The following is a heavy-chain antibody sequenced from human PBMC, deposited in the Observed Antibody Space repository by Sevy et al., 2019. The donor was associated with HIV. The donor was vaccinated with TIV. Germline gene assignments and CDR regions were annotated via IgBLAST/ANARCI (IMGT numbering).Heavy chain of an antibody. J-gene: IGHJ4*02. D-gene: IGHD3-22*01. CDR1: GYTFTSYG. V-gene: IGHV1-18*01. CDR3: ARGPRKYYDSSGYYYPPSY. Sequence: ASVKVSCEASGYTFTSYGIIWVRQAPGQGLAWMGRISAYNGNTNYAQRLQGRVTMTKDTSTSSDYMELTSLRSDDTAVYYCARGPRKYYDSSGYYYPPSYWGQGTLVTVSS. CDR2: ISAYNGNT.